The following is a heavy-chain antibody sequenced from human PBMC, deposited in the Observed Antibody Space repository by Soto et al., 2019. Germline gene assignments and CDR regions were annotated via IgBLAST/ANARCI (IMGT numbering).Heavy chain of an antibody. D-gene: IGHD2-2*01. CDR2: ISGSGSDT. CDR1: RVPYFNTYA. Sequence: PGGSLRLSCASSRVPYFNTYAMSWVRPAPGQGLEWVSSISGSGSDTYYTDSVKGRFIISRDNSLGTMSLEMNSLRAEDTAVYYCAKDLHLFQVLWGRGPMFHFWGQGTQVTVSS. J-gene: IGHJ4*02. V-gene: IGHV3-23*01. CDR3: AKDLHLFQVLWGRGPMFHF.